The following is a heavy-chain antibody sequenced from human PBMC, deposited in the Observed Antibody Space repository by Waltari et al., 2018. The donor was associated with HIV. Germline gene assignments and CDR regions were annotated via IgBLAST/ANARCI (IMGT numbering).Heavy chain of an antibody. CDR1: GGSISSSSYY. CDR2: IYYSGGT. D-gene: IGHD3-10*01. J-gene: IGHJ4*02. V-gene: IGHV4-39*01. Sequence: QLQLQESGPGLVKPSETLSLTCTVSGGSISSSSYYWGWIRQPPGKGLEWIGSIYYSGGTYYNPSLKSRVTISVDTSKNQFSLKLSSVTAADTAVYYCASQLWFGELYLDYWGQGTLVTVSS. CDR3: ASQLWFGELYLDY.